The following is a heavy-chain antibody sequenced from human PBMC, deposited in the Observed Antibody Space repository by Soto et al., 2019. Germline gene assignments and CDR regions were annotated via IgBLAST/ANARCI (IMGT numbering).Heavy chain of an antibody. D-gene: IGHD6-13*01. V-gene: IGHV6-1*01. Sequence: SENLSLTCAISGGSVSSNSAAWNWIRQSPSRGLEWLGRTYYRSKWYNDYAVSVKSRITINPDTSKNQFSLKLSSVTAADTAVYYCARHLLIAAAANWFDPWGQGTLVTVSS. CDR2: TYYRSKWYN. J-gene: IGHJ5*02. CDR1: GGSVSSNSAA. CDR3: ARHLLIAAAANWFDP.